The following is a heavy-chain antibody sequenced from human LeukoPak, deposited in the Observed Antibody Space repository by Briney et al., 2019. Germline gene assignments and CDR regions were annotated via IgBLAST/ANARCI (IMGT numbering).Heavy chain of an antibody. CDR2: IYHSGST. D-gene: IGHD3-16*02. Sequence: SETLSLTCTVSGYSISSGYYWGWIRPPPGKGLEWIGSIYHSGSTYYNPSLKSRVTISVDTSKNQFSLTLSSVTAADTAVYYCARDSSSLYGHFDIWGQGTMVTVSS. CDR3: ARDSSSLYGHFDI. V-gene: IGHV4-38-2*02. CDR1: GYSISSGYY. J-gene: IGHJ3*02.